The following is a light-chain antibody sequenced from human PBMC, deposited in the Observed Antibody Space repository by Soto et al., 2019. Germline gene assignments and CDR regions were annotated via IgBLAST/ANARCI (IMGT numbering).Light chain of an antibody. CDR3: QQYGSAPGFT. V-gene: IGKV3-20*01. Sequence: EIVLTQSPGTLSLSPGERATLSCRASQSVSSSYLAWYQQKPGQAPRLLIYGASSRATGIPDRFSGSGSGTDFTLTISRLEPEVFAVYYCQQYGSAPGFTFGPGTKGDIK. CDR1: QSVSSSY. CDR2: GAS. J-gene: IGKJ3*01.